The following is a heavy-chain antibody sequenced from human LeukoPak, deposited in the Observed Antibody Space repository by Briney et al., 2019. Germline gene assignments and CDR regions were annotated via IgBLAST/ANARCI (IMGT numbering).Heavy chain of an antibody. CDR3: ARRIAVAGTADWFDP. V-gene: IGHV1-2*02. CDR2: INPNSGGT. J-gene: IGHJ5*02. CDR1: GYTFTGYY. D-gene: IGHD6-19*01. Sequence: ASVKVSCKASGYTFTGYYMHWVRQAPGQGLEWMGWINPNSGGTSYAQKFQGRVTMTRDTSISTAYMELSRLRSDDTAVYYCARRIAVAGTADWFDPWGQGTLVTVSS.